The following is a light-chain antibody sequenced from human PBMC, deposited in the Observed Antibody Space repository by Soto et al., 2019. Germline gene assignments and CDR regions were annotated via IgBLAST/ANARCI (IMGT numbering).Light chain of an antibody. CDR1: SSNIGSNP. J-gene: IGLJ2*01. CDR2: NNN. CDR3: AAWDDSLNGVL. Sequence: QSVLTQPPSASGTPGQRVTISCSGSSSNIGSNPVHWYQQVPGTAPKLLIHNNNQRPSGVPARFSGSKSVTSASLAISGLQSEDEADYYCAAWDDSLNGVLFGGGTKVTVL. V-gene: IGLV1-44*01.